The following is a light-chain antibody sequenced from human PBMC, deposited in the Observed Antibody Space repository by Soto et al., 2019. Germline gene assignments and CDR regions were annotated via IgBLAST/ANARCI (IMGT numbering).Light chain of an antibody. CDR3: QQYNNWPLT. Sequence: EIVMTQSPATLSLSPGERATLSCRASQSVSSNLAWYRQKPGQAPRLLLYGASTRATGIPVRFSGSGSGTEFTLTISSLQSEDFAVYYCQQYNNWPLTFGGGTKVEIK. CDR1: QSVSSN. J-gene: IGKJ4*01. CDR2: GAS. V-gene: IGKV3D-15*01.